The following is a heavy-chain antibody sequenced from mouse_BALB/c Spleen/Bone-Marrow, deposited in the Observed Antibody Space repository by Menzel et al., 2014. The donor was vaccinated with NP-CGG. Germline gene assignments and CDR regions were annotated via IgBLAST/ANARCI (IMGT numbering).Heavy chain of an antibody. V-gene: IGHV5-6-3*01. Sequence: EVNVVESGGDLVQPGGSLKLSCAASGFTFSGYGTSWIRQTPDKRLELVAIINSNGGSTYYPDSVKGRFTISRDNVKNTMYLQMSSLKSEDTAMYYCTRDQGLRSIFDYWGQGTTLTVSS. CDR2: INSNGGST. CDR3: TRDQGLRSIFDY. CDR1: GFTFSGYG. D-gene: IGHD1-1*01. J-gene: IGHJ2*01.